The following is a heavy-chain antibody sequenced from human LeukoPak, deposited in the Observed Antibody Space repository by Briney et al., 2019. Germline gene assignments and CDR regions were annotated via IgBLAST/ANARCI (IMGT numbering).Heavy chain of an antibody. D-gene: IGHD3-10*01. CDR2: IWYDGSNK. CDR3: ARDHYYGSGSYYFNY. Sequence: GGSLRLSCAASGFTFSSYGMHWVRQAPGKGLEWVAVIWYDGSNKYYAESAKGRFTISRDNSKNTLYLQMNSLRAEDTAVYYCARDHYYGSGSYYFNYWGQGTLVTVSS. CDR1: GFTFSSYG. V-gene: IGHV3-33*01. J-gene: IGHJ4*02.